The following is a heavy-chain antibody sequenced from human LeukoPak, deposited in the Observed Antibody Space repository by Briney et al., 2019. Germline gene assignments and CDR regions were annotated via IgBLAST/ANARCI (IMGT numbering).Heavy chain of an antibody. V-gene: IGHV1-69*05. CDR2: IIPIFGTA. D-gene: IGHD3-22*01. CDR3: AVSRADSSGYYSDY. J-gene: IGHJ4*02. CDR1: GGTFSSYA. Sequence: SVKVSCKTSGGTFSSYAISWVRQAPGQGLEWMGRIIPIFGTANYAQKFQGRVTITTDGSTSTAYMELSSLRSEDTAVYYCAVSRADSSGYYSDYWGQGTLVTVSS.